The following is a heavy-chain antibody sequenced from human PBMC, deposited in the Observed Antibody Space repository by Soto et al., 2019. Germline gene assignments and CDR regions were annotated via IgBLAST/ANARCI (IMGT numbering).Heavy chain of an antibody. CDR1: GGFVSSGSYY. D-gene: IGHD1-1*01. J-gene: IGHJ3*02. CDR3: ARVERGTATTVVDAFDI. V-gene: IGHV4-34*01. Sequence: QVQLQQWGAGLLKPSETLSLTCAVYGGFVSSGSYYWSWIRQPPGKGLEWIGEMSHSGGTHFNPSLKMRVTISGDTSKNQFSLKMSSVTAADTALYYCARVERGTATTVVDAFDIWGPGTMVTVSS. CDR2: MSHSGGT.